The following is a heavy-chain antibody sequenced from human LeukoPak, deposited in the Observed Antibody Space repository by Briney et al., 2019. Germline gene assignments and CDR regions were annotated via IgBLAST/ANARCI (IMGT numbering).Heavy chain of an antibody. CDR2: IYTGDSDR. CDR1: GHSSTSYW. J-gene: IGHJ4*02. D-gene: IGHD6-13*01. CDR3: ARPGIAAAASGFDY. V-gene: IGHV5-51*01. Sequence: GESLKISCKDAGHSSTSYWIGWVRQIPGHRLKWMGFIYTGDSDRRYNPSLERQVTISADKSISTAYLQWSSLKVSDTAMYYCARPGIAAAASGFDYWGQGTLVTVSS.